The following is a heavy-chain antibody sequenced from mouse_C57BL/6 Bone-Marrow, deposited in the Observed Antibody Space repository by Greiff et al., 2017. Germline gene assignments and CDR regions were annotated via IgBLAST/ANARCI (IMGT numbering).Heavy chain of an antibody. Sequence: QVQLQQSGAELVRPGTSVKMSCKASGYTFTNYWIGWAKPRPGHGLEWIGDIYPGGGYTNYNEKFKGKATLTADKSSSTDYMQFSSLTSEDSAIYYCARYYYGSSYHWYFDVWGTGTTVTVSS. CDR2: IYPGGGYT. CDR1: GYTFTNYW. D-gene: IGHD1-1*01. J-gene: IGHJ1*03. CDR3: ARYYYGSSYHWYFDV. V-gene: IGHV1-63*01.